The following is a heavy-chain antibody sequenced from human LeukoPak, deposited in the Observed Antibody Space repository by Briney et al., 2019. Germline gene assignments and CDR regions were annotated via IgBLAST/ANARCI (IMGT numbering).Heavy chain of an antibody. CDR2: MNPNSGNT. CDR3: ARGYYDILTGFNWFDP. J-gene: IGHJ5*02. CDR1: GYTFTGYY. D-gene: IGHD3-9*01. Sequence: ASVKVSCKASGYTFTGYYMHWVRQATGQGLEWMGWMNPNSGNTGYAQKFQGRVTMTRNTSISTAYMELSSLRSEYTAVYYCARGYYDILTGFNWFDPWGQGTLVTVSS. V-gene: IGHV1-8*02.